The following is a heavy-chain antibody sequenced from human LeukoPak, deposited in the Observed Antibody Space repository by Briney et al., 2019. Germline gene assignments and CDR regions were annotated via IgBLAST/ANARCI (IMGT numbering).Heavy chain of an antibody. D-gene: IGHD5-24*01. CDR3: ARGALDAYDS. Sequence: GGSLRLSCAASGFTFSSYWMSWVRQAPGKGLEWVANIKQDGSDKYYVDSVKGRFTISRDNTKNSLHLQMTRLRADDTAVYYCARGALDAYDSWGQGTPVTVSS. CDR2: IKQDGSDK. V-gene: IGHV3-7*05. J-gene: IGHJ5*01. CDR1: GFTFSSYW.